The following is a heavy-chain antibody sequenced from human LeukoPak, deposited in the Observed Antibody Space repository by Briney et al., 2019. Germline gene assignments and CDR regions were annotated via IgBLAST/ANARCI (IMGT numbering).Heavy chain of an antibody. CDR1: GFTFSSYA. D-gene: IGHD1-26*01. J-gene: IGHJ3*02. Sequence: GGSLRLSCAASGFTFSSYAMHWVRQAPGKGLEWVAVISYDGSNKYYADSVKGRFTISRDNSKNTLYLQMNSLRAEDTAVYYCARGATKGPDAFDIWGQGTMDTVSS. CDR3: ARGATKGPDAFDI. V-gene: IGHV3-30-3*01. CDR2: ISYDGSNK.